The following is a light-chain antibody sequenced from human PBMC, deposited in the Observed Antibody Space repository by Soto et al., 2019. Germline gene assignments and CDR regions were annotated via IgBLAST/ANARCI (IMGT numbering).Light chain of an antibody. CDR2: EVS. J-gene: IGLJ1*01. V-gene: IGLV2-14*01. CDR1: SSDVGAYKF. CDR3: SSYRSGGTFV. Sequence: QSALTQPASVSGSPGQSITIFCSGTSSDVGAYKFVSWYRHHPGKAPQVMIYEVSNRPSGVSNRFSGSKSGNTASLTISGLQAEDEADYYCSSYRSGGTFVFGSGTKVTVL.